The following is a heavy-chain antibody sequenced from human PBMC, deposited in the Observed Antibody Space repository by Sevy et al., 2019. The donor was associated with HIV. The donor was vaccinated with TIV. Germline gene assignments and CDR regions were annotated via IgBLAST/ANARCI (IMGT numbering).Heavy chain of an antibody. CDR2: TYYRSKWWN. CDR1: GDGVSSRGTV. Sequence: TLSLTCAISGDGVSSRGTVWNWIRQSPSRGLEWLGRTYYRSKWWNNYALSVKSRISISPDTSKNQVSLHLNSVTPDDTAVYYCARDRGANWDGQPSGTVFDYWGQGTLVTVSS. J-gene: IGHJ4*02. V-gene: IGHV6-1*01. CDR3: ARDRGANWDGQPSGTVFDY. D-gene: IGHD1-1*01.